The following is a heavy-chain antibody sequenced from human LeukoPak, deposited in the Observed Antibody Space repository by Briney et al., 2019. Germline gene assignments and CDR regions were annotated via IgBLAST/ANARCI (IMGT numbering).Heavy chain of an antibody. J-gene: IGHJ6*04. Sequence: GASVKVSCKASGYTFTSYYMHWVRQAPGQPPDWMGIINPSGGSTSYAQKVQGRVTMTRDTSISTAYMELSRLRSDDTAVYYWARDKEILSGVPAAMYVWGKETRVTVSS. CDR3: ARDKEILSGVPAAMYV. D-gene: IGHD2-2*01. CDR1: GYTFTSYY. CDR2: INPSGGST. V-gene: IGHV1-46*01.